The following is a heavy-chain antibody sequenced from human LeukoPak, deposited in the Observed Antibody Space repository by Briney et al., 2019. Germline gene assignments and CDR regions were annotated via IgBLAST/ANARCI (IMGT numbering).Heavy chain of an antibody. V-gene: IGHV3-48*04. CDR2: ISSSGATT. Sequence: ETLSLTCTVSGGSISSSNWWNWVRQPPGNGLDWVSYISSSGATTYYADTVRGRFTISRDNAKNSLYLQMNSLRAEDTAVYYWASLADIEAGAVRYWGQGTLVTVSS. CDR1: GGSISSSN. CDR3: ASLADIEAGAVRY. J-gene: IGHJ4*02. D-gene: IGHD1-26*01.